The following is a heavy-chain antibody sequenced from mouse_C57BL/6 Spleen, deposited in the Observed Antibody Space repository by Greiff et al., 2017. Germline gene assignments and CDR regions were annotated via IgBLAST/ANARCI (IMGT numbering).Heavy chain of an antibody. J-gene: IGHJ3*01. CDR3: ARDPPSFAY. CDR2: ISYDGSN. CDR1: GYSITSGYY. Sequence: VQLKQSGPGLVKPSQSLSLTCSVTGYSITSGYYWNWIRQFPGNKLEWMGYISYDGSNNYNPSLKNRISITRDTSKNQFFLKLNSVTTEDTATYYCARDPPSFAYWGQGTLVTVSA. V-gene: IGHV3-6*01.